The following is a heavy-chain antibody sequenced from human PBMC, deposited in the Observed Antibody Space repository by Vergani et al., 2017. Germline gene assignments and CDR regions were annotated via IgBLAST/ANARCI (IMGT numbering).Heavy chain of an antibody. CDR3: ARILDSSSWFFDY. CDR2: IDWDDDK. Sequence: QVTLWESGPALVKPTQTLTLSCTFSVFSLSTSGMCVSWIRQPPGKALEWLARIDWDDDKYYSTSLKTRITISKDTSKNQVFLTMTNMDPVDTATYYCARILDSSSWFFDYWGQGTLVTVSS. D-gene: IGHD6-13*01. CDR1: VFSLSTSGMC. J-gene: IGHJ4*02. V-gene: IGHV2-70*15.